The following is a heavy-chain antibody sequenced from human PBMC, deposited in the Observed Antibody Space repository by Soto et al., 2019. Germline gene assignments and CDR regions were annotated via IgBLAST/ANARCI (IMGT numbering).Heavy chain of an antibody. CDR1: GGSISSGGYS. V-gene: IGHV4-30-2*01. J-gene: IGHJ6*02. Sequence: SETLSLTCAVSGGSISSGGYSWSWIRQPPGKSLEWIGYIYHSGSTYYNPSLKSRVTISVDRSKNQFSLKLSSVTAADTAVYYCARGGGVTGYYGMDVWGQGTTVTVS. CDR2: IYHSGST. D-gene: IGHD1-20*01. CDR3: ARGGGVTGYYGMDV.